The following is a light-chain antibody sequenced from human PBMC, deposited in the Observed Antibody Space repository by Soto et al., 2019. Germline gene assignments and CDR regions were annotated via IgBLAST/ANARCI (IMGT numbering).Light chain of an antibody. CDR2: EVT. V-gene: IGLV2-23*02. CDR1: SSDVGSYNL. J-gene: IGLJ2*01. Sequence: QSALTQPASVSGSPGQSITISCTGTSSDVGSYNLVSWYQQHPGKAPKLMIYEVTKWPSGVSSRFSGSKSGNTASLTISGLQAEDEADYYCCSYAGSGNVVFGGGTKLTVL. CDR3: CSYAGSGNVV.